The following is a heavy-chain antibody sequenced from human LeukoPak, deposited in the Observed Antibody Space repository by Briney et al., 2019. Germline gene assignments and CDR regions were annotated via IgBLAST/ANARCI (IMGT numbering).Heavy chain of an antibody. V-gene: IGHV3-48*01. CDR2: IDSGSSTI. Sequence: GGSLRLSCAASGFTFSSYSMNWVRQAPGEGLEWVSYIDSGSSTIYYADSVKGRFTVSRDNAKNSLYLQMNSLRAEDTAVYYCARKDIVVVPAAGGYYGMDVWGQGTTVTVSS. D-gene: IGHD2-2*01. CDR3: ARKDIVVVPAAGGYYGMDV. J-gene: IGHJ6*02. CDR1: GFTFSSYS.